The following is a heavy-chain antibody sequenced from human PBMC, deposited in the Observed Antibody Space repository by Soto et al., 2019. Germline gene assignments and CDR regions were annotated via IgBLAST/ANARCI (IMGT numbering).Heavy chain of an antibody. V-gene: IGHV4-30-4*01. J-gene: IGHJ4*02. CDR1: GGSISSGDYY. CDR3: ARGKRGYSSGSFDY. D-gene: IGHD5-18*01. Sequence: SETLSLTCTVSGGSISSGDYYWSWIRQPPGKGLEWIGYIYYSGSTYYNPSLKSRVTISVDTSKNQFSLKLSSVAAADTAGYYCARGKRGYSSGSFDYWGQGTLVTVSS. CDR2: IYYSGST.